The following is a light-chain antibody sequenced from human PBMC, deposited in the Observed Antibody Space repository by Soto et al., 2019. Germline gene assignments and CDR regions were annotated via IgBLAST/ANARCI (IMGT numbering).Light chain of an antibody. CDR1: QNLHSF. CDR2: DGS. J-gene: IGKJ5*01. CDR3: QQRTRWPMT. V-gene: IGKV3-11*01. Sequence: EIVLTQSPAKMSLSPCDRVTLSCRPSQNLHSFLNWYQQRPGQAPRPLIYDGSKRAAGVPDRISGDGSGTDYTLTISSLEPEDFAVYYCQQRTRWPMTFGQGTRLEI.